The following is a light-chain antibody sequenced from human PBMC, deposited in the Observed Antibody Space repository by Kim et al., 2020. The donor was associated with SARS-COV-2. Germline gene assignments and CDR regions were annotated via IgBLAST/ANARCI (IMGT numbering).Light chain of an antibody. CDR3: QQYNSGLIT. V-gene: IGKV3-15*01. CDR1: QSIINN. Sequence: EIVMTQSPATLSVSPGERATLSCRASQSIINNLAWYQQKPGQAPRLLISGASTRATGIPARFSGSGYGTEFTLTINSLQSEDFALYYCQQYNSGLITFGQGTRMGIK. CDR2: GAS. J-gene: IGKJ5*01.